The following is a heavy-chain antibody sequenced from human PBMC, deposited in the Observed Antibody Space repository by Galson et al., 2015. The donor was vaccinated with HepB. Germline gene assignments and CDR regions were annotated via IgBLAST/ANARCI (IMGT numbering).Heavy chain of an antibody. D-gene: IGHD6-13*01. V-gene: IGHV3-73*01. CDR2: IRSKASNYAT. Sequence: SLRLPCAASGFTFSGTAIHWARKTSGKGLEGVGRIRSKASNYATASAASLKGRFTISRDDSKNTAYLHMKSLKTEDTAVYYCTRLGDLSGYSSSWGQGTLVTVSS. J-gene: IGHJ4*02. CDR1: GFTFSGTA. CDR3: TRLGDLSGYSSS.